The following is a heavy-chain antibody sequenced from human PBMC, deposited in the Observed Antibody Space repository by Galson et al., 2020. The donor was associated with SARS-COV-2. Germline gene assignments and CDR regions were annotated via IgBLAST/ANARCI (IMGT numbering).Heavy chain of an antibody. CDR2: IYYSGST. D-gene: IGHD2-15*01. Sequence: SETLSLTCTVSGGSISSYYWSWIRQPPGKGLEWIGYIYYSGSTNYNPSLKSRVTISVDTSKNQFSLKLSSVTAADTDVYYCARGLPGYWSGGSCPASWFDPWGQGTLVTVSS. CDR1: GGSISSYY. V-gene: IGHV4-59*13. J-gene: IGHJ5*02. CDR3: ARGLPGYWSGGSCPASWFDP.